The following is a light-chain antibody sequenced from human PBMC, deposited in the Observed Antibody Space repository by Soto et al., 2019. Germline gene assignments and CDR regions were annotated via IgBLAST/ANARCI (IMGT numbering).Light chain of an antibody. Sequence: IQLTQSPSSVSASVGDRVTITCRASQDIGTWLAWYQQKPGKAPKLLIYVASNLQSGVPSRFSGAGSGTEFNLTITSLQPADFATYHCQQADSFPFTFGPGTKVDFK. CDR3: QQADSFPFT. CDR1: QDIGTW. J-gene: IGKJ3*01. CDR2: VAS. V-gene: IGKV1-12*01.